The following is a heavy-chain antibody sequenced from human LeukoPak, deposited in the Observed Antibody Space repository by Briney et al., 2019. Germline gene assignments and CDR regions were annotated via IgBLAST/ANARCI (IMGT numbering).Heavy chain of an antibody. CDR3: ARVDRSEGPPESDNWSDS. CDR1: GGSISSYY. V-gene: IGHV4-39*07. D-gene: IGHD2-15*01. Sequence: SETLSLTCTVSGGSISSYYWGWIRHPPGKGLEWIGSIYYSGSTYYSPSLKSRITISVDTSKNQFSLKVGSVTAADTAVYYCARVDRSEGPPESDNWSDSWGQGTLVTVSS. CDR2: IYYSGST. J-gene: IGHJ5*01.